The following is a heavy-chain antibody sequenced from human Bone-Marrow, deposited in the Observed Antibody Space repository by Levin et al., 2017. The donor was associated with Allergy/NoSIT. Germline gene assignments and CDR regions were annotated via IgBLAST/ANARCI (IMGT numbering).Heavy chain of an antibody. Sequence: GESLKISCAASGFTFSRFAIHWVRQAPGKGLEWVASISFDGGHKYYGDSVQGRFTISRDNSNNTLSLQMTDLRIDDTAVYYCARGDFVSIFDLWGQGTLVTVSS. V-gene: IGHV3-30*04. CDR2: ISFDGGHK. CDR1: GFTFSRFA. J-gene: IGHJ4*02. CDR3: ARGDFVSIFDL. D-gene: IGHD3-3*01.